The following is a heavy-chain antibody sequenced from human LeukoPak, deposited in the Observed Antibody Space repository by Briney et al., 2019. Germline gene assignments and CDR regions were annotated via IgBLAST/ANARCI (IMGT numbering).Heavy chain of an antibody. CDR3: ASSVGAPGNWFDP. V-gene: IGHV1-2*02. J-gene: IGHJ5*02. CDR1: GYRFTGYY. CDR2: MNPNTGDS. D-gene: IGHD1-26*01. Sequence: GASVKVSCKASGYRFTGYYMHWVRQAPGQGLEWMGWMNPNTGDSQYAQKFQGRVTMTRDTSISTAYMELSRLTSDDTAVYYCASSVGAPGNWFDPWGQGTLVTVSS.